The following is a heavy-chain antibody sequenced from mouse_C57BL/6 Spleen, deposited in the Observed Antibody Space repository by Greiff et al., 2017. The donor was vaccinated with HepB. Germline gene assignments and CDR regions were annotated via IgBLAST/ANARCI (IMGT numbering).Heavy chain of an antibody. CDR2: INPSNGGT. Sequence: QVHVKQPGTELVKPGASVKLSCKASGYTFTSYWMHWVKQRPGQGLEWIGNINPSNGGTNYNEKFKSKATLTVDKSSSTAYMQLSSLTSEDSAVYYCARWADYYGSSYDYYAMDYWGQGTSVTVSS. V-gene: IGHV1-53*01. CDR3: ARWADYYGSSYDYYAMDY. CDR1: GYTFTSYW. D-gene: IGHD1-1*01. J-gene: IGHJ4*01.